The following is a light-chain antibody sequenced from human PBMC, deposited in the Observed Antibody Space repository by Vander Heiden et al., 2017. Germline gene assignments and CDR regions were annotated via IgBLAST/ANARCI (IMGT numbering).Light chain of an antibody. CDR2: GAS. V-gene: IGKV1-16*01. CDR3: QQYDTFPIT. J-gene: IGKJ5*01. CDR1: QGINTF. Sequence: DIQMTQSPSSLSASVGDRVTFTCRASQGINTFLGWFQQKPGKAPKPLIYGASTVQSGVPSRFSGSGSGTYFTLTISSLQPEDFATYYCQQYDTFPITFGQGTRLEIK.